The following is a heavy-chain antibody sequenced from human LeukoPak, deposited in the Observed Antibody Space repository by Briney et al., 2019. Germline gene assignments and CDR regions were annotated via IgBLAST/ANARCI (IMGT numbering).Heavy chain of an antibody. V-gene: IGHV1-69*13. CDR1: GGTSSSYA. CDR3: ARDLPGPVRQYSSSPNWFDP. D-gene: IGHD6-13*01. Sequence: GASVKVSCKASGGTSSSYAISWVRQAPGQGLEWMGGIIPIFGTANYAQKFQGRVTITADESTSTAYMELSSLRSEDTAVYYCARDLPGPVRQYSSSPNWFDPWGQGTLVTVSS. J-gene: IGHJ5*02. CDR2: IIPIFGTA.